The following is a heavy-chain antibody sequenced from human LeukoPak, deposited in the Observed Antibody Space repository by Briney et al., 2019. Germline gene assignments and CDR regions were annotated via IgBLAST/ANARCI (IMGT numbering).Heavy chain of an antibody. Sequence: GGSLRLSCAASEFTFSSHDMRWVRQVPGKGLEWVSSIVHIGTGTYYADSVKGRFTISRDNSKNTLFLQMNSLSAEDTAVYYCTRLALVTTSGAFSDYWGQGTLVTVSS. J-gene: IGHJ4*02. CDR3: TRLALVTTSGAFSDY. CDR2: IVHIGTGT. D-gene: IGHD4-17*01. V-gene: IGHV3-23*01. CDR1: EFTFSSHD.